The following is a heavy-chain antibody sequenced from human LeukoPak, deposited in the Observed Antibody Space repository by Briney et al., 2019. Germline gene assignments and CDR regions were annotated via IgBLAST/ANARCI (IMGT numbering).Heavy chain of an antibody. Sequence: PGGSLRLSCAASGFTVSSNYMSWVRQAPGKGLEWVGFIRSKAYGGTTEYAATVKGRFTISRDDSKSIAYLQMNSLKTEDTAVYYCTRAAVAPYYYDSSGYYRGSLHYYYGMDVWGQGTTVTVSS. J-gene: IGHJ6*02. D-gene: IGHD3-22*01. V-gene: IGHV3-49*04. CDR1: GFTVSSNY. CDR2: IRSKAYGGTT. CDR3: TRAAVAPYYYDSSGYYRGSLHYYYGMDV.